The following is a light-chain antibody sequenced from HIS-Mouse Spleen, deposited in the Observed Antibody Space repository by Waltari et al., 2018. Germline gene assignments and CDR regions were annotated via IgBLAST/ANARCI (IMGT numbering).Light chain of an antibody. CDR2: AAS. CDR1: QGISSY. CDR3: QQLNSYPLT. V-gene: IGKV1-9*01. J-gene: IGKJ4*01. Sequence: DIQLTQSPSFLSASVGDRVTITCRASQGISSYLAWYQQKSGKAPKLLIYAASTLQSGVPSRFSGSGSETEFTLTISSLQPEDFATYYCQQLNSYPLTFGGGTK.